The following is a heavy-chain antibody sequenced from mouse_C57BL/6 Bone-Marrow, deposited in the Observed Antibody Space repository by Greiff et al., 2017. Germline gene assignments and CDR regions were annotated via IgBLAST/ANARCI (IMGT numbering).Heavy chain of an antibody. CDR1: GYTFTSYD. CDR3: ARLGGYYPPWFAY. Sequence: QVHVKQSGPELVKPGASVKLSCKASGYTFTSYDINWVKQRPGQGLEWIGWIYPRDGSTKYNEKFKGKATLTVDTSSSTAYMGRHSLTSEDSAVYFCARLGGYYPPWFAYWGQGTLVTVSA. J-gene: IGHJ3*01. D-gene: IGHD2-3*01. V-gene: IGHV1-85*01. CDR2: IYPRDGST.